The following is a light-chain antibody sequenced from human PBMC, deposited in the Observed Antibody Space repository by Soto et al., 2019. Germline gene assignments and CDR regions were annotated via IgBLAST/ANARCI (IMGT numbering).Light chain of an antibody. CDR3: QQYGSSPYT. V-gene: IGKV3-20*01. CDR2: GAS. Sequence: EIVLTQSPGTLSLSPGERAALSCRASQSVSDSYLAWYQQKPGQAPRLLISGASSRATGIPDRFSGSGSGTDFTLTISRLEPEDFAVYYCQQYGSSPYTFGQGTKLEIK. J-gene: IGKJ2*01. CDR1: QSVSDSY.